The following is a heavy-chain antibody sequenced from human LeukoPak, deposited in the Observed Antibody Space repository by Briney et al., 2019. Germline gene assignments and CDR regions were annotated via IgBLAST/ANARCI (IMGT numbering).Heavy chain of an antibody. CDR1: YYAFSSYG. CDR3: AREQGGYSGSADY. Sequence: GASVKVSCKASYYAFSSYGISWMRQAPGQGLEWMGWISDYNDNTNYAQKFQGRVTMTTDTSTTTAYMELRSLRSDDTAVYYCAREQGGYSGSADYWGQGTLVTVSS. D-gene: IGHD5-12*01. J-gene: IGHJ4*02. V-gene: IGHV1-18*01. CDR2: ISDYNDNT.